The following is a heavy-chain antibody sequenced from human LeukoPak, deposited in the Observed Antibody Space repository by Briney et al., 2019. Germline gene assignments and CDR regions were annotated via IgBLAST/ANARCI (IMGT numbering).Heavy chain of an antibody. V-gene: IGHV3-74*01. Sequence: RGSLRLSCAASGFTFGGYWMHWVRQAPGKGLVWVSRIKSDGSSTSYADSVKGRFTISRDNAKNTLYLQMNSLRAEDTAVYYCARSDWFDPWGQGTLVTVSS. J-gene: IGHJ5*02. CDR1: GFTFGGYW. CDR3: ARSDWFDP. CDR2: IKSDGSST.